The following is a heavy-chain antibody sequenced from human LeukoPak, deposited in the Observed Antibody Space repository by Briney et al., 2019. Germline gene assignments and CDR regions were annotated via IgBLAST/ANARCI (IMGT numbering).Heavy chain of an antibody. J-gene: IGHJ3*02. CDR2: VRDNGES. V-gene: IGHV4-59*08. Sequence: MASETLSLTCTVSGGSINTYYWSWIRQPPGKGLEWIAYVRDNGESNYNPSLKSRVAISLDTANNQISLRLNFVTAADTAIYYCARQPANTAAFDIWGLGTMVIVSS. D-gene: IGHD5-18*01. CDR3: ARQPANTAAFDI. CDR1: GGSINTYY.